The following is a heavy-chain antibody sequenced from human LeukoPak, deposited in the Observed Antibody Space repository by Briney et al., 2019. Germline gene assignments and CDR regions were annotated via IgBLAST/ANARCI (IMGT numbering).Heavy chain of an antibody. D-gene: IGHD3-16*02. CDR1: GGSFSGYY. J-gene: IGHJ4*02. CDR2: INHSGST. V-gene: IGHV4-34*01. Sequence: SETLSHTCAVYGGSFSGYYWSWIREPPGKGLEWIGEINHSGSTNYNPSLKSRVTISVDTSKNQFSLKLSSVTAADTAVYYCARLRSYVWGSYRYTGFDYWGQGTLVTVSS. CDR3: ARLRSYVWGSYRYTGFDY.